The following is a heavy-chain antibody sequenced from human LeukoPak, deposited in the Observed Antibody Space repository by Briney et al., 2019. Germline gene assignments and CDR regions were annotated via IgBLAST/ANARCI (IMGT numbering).Heavy chain of an antibody. CDR1: GGSFSGYY. D-gene: IGHD6-19*01. Sequence: SETLSLTCAAYGGSFSGYYWSWIRQHPGKGLEWIGYIYYSGSTYYNPSLKSRVTISVDTSKNQFSLKLSSVTAADTAVYYCATGIAVAAVDYWGQGTLVTVSS. CDR3: ATGIAVAAVDY. J-gene: IGHJ4*02. V-gene: IGHV4-31*11. CDR2: IYYSGST.